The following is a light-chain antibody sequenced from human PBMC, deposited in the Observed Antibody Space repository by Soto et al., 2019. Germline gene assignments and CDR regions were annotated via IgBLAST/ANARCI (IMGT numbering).Light chain of an antibody. V-gene: IGKV1-12*01. Sequence: DIQMTQSPSSVSASVGDRVTITCRASQGIDSRLAWYQQKPGTAPKLLIYATSSLQSGVPSRFSGSGSGTDFTLTISSLQPEDFATYDCQQAKSSAWTFGQGTKVEIK. CDR3: QQAKSSAWT. CDR2: ATS. J-gene: IGKJ1*01. CDR1: QGIDSR.